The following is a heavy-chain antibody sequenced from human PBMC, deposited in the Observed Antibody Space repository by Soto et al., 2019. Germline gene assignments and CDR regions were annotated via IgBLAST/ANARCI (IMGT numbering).Heavy chain of an antibody. Sequence: QVQLVESGGGVVQPGTSLRLSCVGSGFTFRSYVIHWVRQAPGKGLEWVALTSYDGSNNFYGDSVKGRFTISRHNSRNTVELLIDSLTFEDTALYYCARWGTTGGLDVWGQGTLVSVSS. CDR1: GFTFRSYV. CDR2: TSYDGSNN. J-gene: IGHJ4*02. V-gene: IGHV3-33*05. CDR3: ARWGTTGGLDV. D-gene: IGHD3-16*01.